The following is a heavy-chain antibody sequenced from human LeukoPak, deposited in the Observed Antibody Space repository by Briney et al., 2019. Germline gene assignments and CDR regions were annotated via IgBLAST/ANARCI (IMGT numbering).Heavy chain of an antibody. V-gene: IGHV3-48*03. CDR3: ARGPYSSNWYVDY. J-gene: IGHJ4*02. CDR2: ISRTGNSI. CDR1: GFTLSSYE. Sequence: TGGSLRLSCAASGFTLSSYEMNWVRLAPGKGLEWISYISRTGNSIYYADSVKGRFAIPRDSAKNSLYLQMNSLRAEDTAVYYCARGPYSSNWYVDYWGQGTLVTVAS. D-gene: IGHD6-13*01.